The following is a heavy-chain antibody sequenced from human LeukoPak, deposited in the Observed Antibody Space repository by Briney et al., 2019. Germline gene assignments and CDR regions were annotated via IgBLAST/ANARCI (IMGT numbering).Heavy chain of an antibody. J-gene: IGHJ4*02. CDR2: INTSSSTI. V-gene: IGHV3-48*02. CDR3: ARESPHGDYHFDY. CDR1: GFTFSSYS. D-gene: IGHD4-17*01. Sequence: PRGSLRLSCAASGFTFSSYSMNWVRQAPGKGLEWVSYINTSSSTIYYADSVKGRFTISRNNAKNSLYLQMNSLRDEDTAVYYCARESPHGDYHFDYWGQGTLVTVSS.